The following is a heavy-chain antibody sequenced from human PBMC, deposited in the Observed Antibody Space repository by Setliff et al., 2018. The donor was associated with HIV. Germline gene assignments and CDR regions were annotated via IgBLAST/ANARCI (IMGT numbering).Heavy chain of an antibody. J-gene: IGHJ4*02. V-gene: IGHV4-34*01. CDR2: INHSGST. CDR3: ATRYYYGSRILRFYY. Sequence: PSETLSLTCAVYGGSSSDYYWSWIRQPPGKGLEWIGEINHSGSTNYNPSLKSRVTISVDTSKKQFSLSLTSVTAADTAVYYCATRYYYGSRILRFYYWGQGTLVTVSS. D-gene: IGHD3-10*01. CDR1: GGSSSDYY.